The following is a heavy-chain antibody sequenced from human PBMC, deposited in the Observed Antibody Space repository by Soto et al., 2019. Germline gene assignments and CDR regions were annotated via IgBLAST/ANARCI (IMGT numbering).Heavy chain of an antibody. V-gene: IGHV1-18*01. Sequence: GASAKVCCKASGYTFTSYGISCVRQAPGQGLEWMGWISAYNGNTNYAQKLQGRVTLTTDTSTSTAYMELRSLRSDDTAVYYCARVYDFWRGSNWFEPWGQGTLVTVSS. D-gene: IGHD3-3*01. J-gene: IGHJ5*02. CDR2: ISAYNGNT. CDR3: ARVYDFWRGSNWFEP. CDR1: GYTFTSYG.